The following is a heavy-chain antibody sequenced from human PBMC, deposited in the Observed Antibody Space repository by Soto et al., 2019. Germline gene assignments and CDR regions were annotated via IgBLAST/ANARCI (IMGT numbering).Heavy chain of an antibody. CDR3: ATYGVITTALLPTTLAVLDY. CDR1: GFTFSSYG. J-gene: IGHJ4*02. Sequence: PGGSLRLSCAASGFTFSSYGMHWVRQAPGKGLEWVAVISYDGSNKYYADSVKGRFTISRDNSKNTLYLQMNSLRAEDTAVYYCATYGVITTALLPTTLAVLDYWGQGTLVTVSS. CDR2: ISYDGSNK. D-gene: IGHD3-22*01. V-gene: IGHV3-30*03.